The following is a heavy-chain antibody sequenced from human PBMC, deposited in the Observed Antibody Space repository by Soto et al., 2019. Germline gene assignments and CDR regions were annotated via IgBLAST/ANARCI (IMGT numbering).Heavy chain of an antibody. CDR2: ISFDGANT. V-gene: IGHV3-30-3*01. CDR1: GFTFNSYN. J-gene: IGHJ4*02. Sequence: QVQLVESGGGVVPPGGSLRVSCVVSGFTFNSYNMHWVRQAPGEGLEWVAVISFDGANTFYADSVKGRFTISRDTSRDPLSLQMSRLRVEDTAVYYCARDGYNRGGFDYWGQGTLVSVSS. D-gene: IGHD6-25*01. CDR3: ARDGYNRGGFDY.